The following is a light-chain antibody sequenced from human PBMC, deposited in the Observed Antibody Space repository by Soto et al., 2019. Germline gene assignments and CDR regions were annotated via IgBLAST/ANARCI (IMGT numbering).Light chain of an antibody. Sequence: IVLTQSPGTLSLSPGDRATLSCRASQSVSTSYLAWYQQKPGQAPRLLIYDASNRATGIPDRFSGSGSGTDFPLTISSLEPEDFAAYYCQQRSNWPRTFGQG. CDR1: QSVSTSY. J-gene: IGKJ1*01. V-gene: IGKV3-11*01. CDR2: DAS. CDR3: QQRSNWPRT.